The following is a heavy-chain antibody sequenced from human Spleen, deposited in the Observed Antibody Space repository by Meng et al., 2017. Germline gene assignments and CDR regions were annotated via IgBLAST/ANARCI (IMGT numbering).Heavy chain of an antibody. CDR1: GGSFSDYY. Sequence: VQLKQGGVGLLKPSETLSLTCVVSGGSFSDYYWSWIRQPPGKGLEWIGEINHSGSTNYNPSLESRATISKDTSKNQFSLKLSSVTAADTAVYYCARTIGVEYSSSWYYFDYWGQGTLVTVSS. CDR2: INHSGST. J-gene: IGHJ4*02. V-gene: IGHV4-34*01. CDR3: ARTIGVEYSSSWYYFDY. D-gene: IGHD6-13*01.